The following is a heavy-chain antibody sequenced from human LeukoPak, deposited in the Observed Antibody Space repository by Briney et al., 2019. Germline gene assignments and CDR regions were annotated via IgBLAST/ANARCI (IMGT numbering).Heavy chain of an antibody. J-gene: IGHJ4*02. Sequence: PGGSLRLFCAASGFTFSSYAMHWVRQAPGKGLEWVAVISYDGSNKYYADSVKGRFTISRDNSKNTLYLQMNSLRAEDTAVYYCAMPRGYSSGWYPLHYWGQGTLVTVSP. V-gene: IGHV3-30-3*01. CDR3: AMPRGYSSGWYPLHY. CDR2: ISYDGSNK. CDR1: GFTFSSYA. D-gene: IGHD6-19*01.